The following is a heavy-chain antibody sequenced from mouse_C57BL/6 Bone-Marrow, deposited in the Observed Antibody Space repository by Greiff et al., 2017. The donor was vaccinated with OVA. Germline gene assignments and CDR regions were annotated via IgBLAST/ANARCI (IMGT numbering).Heavy chain of an antibody. Sequence: VQLQQSGAELVRPGASVTLSCKASGYTFTDYEMHWVKQTPVHGLEWIGAIDPETGGTAYNQKFKGKAILTADKSSSTAYMELRSLTSEDSAVYYFTRKPPPLRGFAYWGQGTLVTVSA. J-gene: IGHJ3*01. V-gene: IGHV1-15*01. CDR2: IDPETGGT. CDR1: GYTFTDYE. CDR3: TRKPPPLRGFAY. D-gene: IGHD1-1*01.